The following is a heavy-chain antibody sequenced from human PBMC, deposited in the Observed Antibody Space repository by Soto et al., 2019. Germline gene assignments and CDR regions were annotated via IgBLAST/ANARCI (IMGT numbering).Heavy chain of an antibody. J-gene: IGHJ4*02. Sequence: GASVKVSCKASGYTFTSYAMHWVRQAPGQRLEWMGWINAGNGSTKYSQKFQGRVTITRDTSASTAYMELSSLRSEDTAVYYCARYTSGYYAYWGQGTLVTVSS. D-gene: IGHD3-22*01. CDR1: GYTFTSYA. V-gene: IGHV1-3*01. CDR3: ARYTSGYYAY. CDR2: INAGNGST.